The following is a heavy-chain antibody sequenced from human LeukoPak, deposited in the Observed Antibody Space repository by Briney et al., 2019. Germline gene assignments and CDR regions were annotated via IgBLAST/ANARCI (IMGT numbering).Heavy chain of an antibody. Sequence: SETLSLTCTVSGGSISSYYWSWIRQPAGKGLEWIGRIYTSGNTNYNPSLRSRVTILVDKSKNQFSLKLRSMTAADTAVYYCAGGSFDFWSGYYPYWGQGTLVTVSA. J-gene: IGHJ4*02. CDR2: IYTSGNT. CDR3: AGGSFDFWSGYYPY. D-gene: IGHD3-3*01. V-gene: IGHV4-4*07. CDR1: GGSISSYY.